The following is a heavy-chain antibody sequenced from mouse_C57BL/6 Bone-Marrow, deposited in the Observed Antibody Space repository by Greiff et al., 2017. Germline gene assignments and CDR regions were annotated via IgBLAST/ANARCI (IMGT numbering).Heavy chain of an antibody. CDR1: GYTFTGYW. J-gene: IGHJ2*01. D-gene: IGHD2-1*01. CDR2: ILPGSGST. V-gene: IGHV1-9*01. Sequence: VQLQQSGAELMKPGASVKLSCKATGYTFTGYWIEWVKQRPGHGLEWIGEILPGSGSTNYNEKFKGKATFTADTSSNTAYMQISSLPTEDSSIYYCSRESLATMDFYWGQGTTLTVSS. CDR3: SRESLATMDFY.